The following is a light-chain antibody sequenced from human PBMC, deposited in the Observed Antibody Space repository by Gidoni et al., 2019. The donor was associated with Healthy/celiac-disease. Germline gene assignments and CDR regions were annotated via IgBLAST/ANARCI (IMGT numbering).Light chain of an antibody. V-gene: IGKV3-20*01. CDR1: QRISSSQ. Sequence: VLTHSPGTLSLSPGQSATLTCRASQRISSSQLAWYQQKPGQAPRPLMYGAASSATGISDRCSGSGSVTDFTLTISRQEPEDYAVYYCQHLGNFGGGTKVE. J-gene: IGKJ4*01. CDR2: GAA. CDR3: QHLGN.